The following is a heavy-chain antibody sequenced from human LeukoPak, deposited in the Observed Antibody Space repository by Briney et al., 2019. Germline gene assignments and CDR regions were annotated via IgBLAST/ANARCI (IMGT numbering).Heavy chain of an antibody. V-gene: IGHV4-30-4*08. CDR2: IYYSGST. Sequence: SETLSLTCTVSGGSISSGDYYWSWIRQPPGKGLEWIVYIYYSGSTYYNPSLKSRVTISVDTSKNQFSLKLSSVTAADTAVYYCARVGRPALGIGGLFDYWGQGTPVTVSS. D-gene: IGHD7-27*01. CDR1: GGSISSGDYY. J-gene: IGHJ4*02. CDR3: ARVGRPALGIGGLFDY.